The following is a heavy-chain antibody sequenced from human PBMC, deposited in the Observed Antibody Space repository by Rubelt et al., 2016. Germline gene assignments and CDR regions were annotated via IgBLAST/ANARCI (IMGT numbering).Heavy chain of an antibody. V-gene: IGHV1-69*10. D-gene: IGHD6-13*01. CDR2: IIPILGIA. CDR1: GGTFSSYA. CDR3: ARGSSSWPYYFDY. J-gene: IGHJ4*02. Sequence: GAEVKKPGSSVKVSCKASGGTFSSYAISWVRQAPGQGLEWMGGIIPILGIANYAQKFQGRVTFTRDTSASTAYMELSSLRSEDTAVYYCARGSSSWPYYFDYWGQGTLVTVSS.